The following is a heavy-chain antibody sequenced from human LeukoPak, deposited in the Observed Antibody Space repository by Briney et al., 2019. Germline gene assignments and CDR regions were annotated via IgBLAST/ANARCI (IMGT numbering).Heavy chain of an antibody. J-gene: IGHJ4*02. CDR2: IIPIFGTA. V-gene: IGHV1-69*05. D-gene: IGHD3-22*01. CDR3: ARSPFTLDSSGYVRDY. CDR1: GGTFSSYA. Sequence: SVKVSCKASGGTFSSYAISWVRQAPGQGIEWMGGIIPIFGTANYAQKFQGRVTITTDESTSTAYMELSSLRSEDTAVYYCARSPFTLDSSGYVRDYWGQGTLVTVSS.